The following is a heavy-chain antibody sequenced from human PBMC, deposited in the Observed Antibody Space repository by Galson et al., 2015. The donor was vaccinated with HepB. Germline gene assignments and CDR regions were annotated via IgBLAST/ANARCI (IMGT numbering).Heavy chain of an antibody. CDR2: INSDGSST. CDR3: ARWDLLEWPYPPSEGWSDP. J-gene: IGHJ5*02. D-gene: IGHD3-3*01. Sequence: SLRLSCAASGFTFSSYWMHWVRQAPGKGLVWVSRINSDGSSTSYADSVKGRFTISRDNAKNTLYLQMSSLRAEDTAVYYCARWDLLEWPYPPSEGWSDPWGQGTLVTVSS. CDR1: GFTFSSYW. V-gene: IGHV3-74*01.